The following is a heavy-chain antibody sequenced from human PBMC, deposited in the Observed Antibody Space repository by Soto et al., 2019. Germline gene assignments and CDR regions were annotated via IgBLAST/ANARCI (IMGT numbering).Heavy chain of an antibody. J-gene: IGHJ6*02. CDR3: PRWGCSGGSCYSHFGRSLDV. CDR1: GYSVTSYW. CDR2: IYPGDSDT. D-gene: IGHD2-15*01. Sequence: ESLKISCKGSGYSVTSYWIGWVRQMPGKGLEWMGIIYPGDSDTRYSPSFQGQVTISADKSISTAYLQWSSLKASDTAMYYCPRWGCSGGSCYSHFGRSLDVWGQGTTVTVSS. V-gene: IGHV5-51*01.